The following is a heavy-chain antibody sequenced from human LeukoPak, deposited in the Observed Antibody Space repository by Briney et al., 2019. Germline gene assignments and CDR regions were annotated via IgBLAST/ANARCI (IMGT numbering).Heavy chain of an antibody. CDR1: GGTFSSYA. J-gene: IGHJ6*03. CDR2: IIPIFGTA. Sequence: GSSVKVSCKASGGTFSSYAISWVRQAPGQGLEWMGGIIPIFGTANYAQKFQGRVTITTDESTSTAYMELRSLRSDDTAVYYCARALTAPYYYYYMDVWGKGTTVTVSS. D-gene: IGHD2-21*02. V-gene: IGHV1-69*05. CDR3: ARALTAPYYYYYMDV.